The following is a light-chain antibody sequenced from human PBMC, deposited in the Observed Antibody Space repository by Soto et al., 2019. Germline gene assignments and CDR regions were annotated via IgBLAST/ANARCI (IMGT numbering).Light chain of an antibody. CDR2: GAS. Sequence: EIVLTQPPATLSLSPGERATLPCRSSQSVRRYLAWYQQKPGQAPRLLIYGASSRATGIPDRFSGSGSGTDFTLTISRLEPEDFAVYYCQQYNNWPLTFGQGTRLEI. J-gene: IGKJ5*01. V-gene: IGKV3-11*01. CDR1: QSVRRY. CDR3: QQYNNWPLT.